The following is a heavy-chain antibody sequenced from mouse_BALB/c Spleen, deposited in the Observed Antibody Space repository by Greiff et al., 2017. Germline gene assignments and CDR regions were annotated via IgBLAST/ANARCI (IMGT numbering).Heavy chain of an antibody. J-gene: IGHJ2*01. CDR2: IDPANGNT. V-gene: IGHV14-3*02. D-gene: IGHD2-4*01. CDR1: GFNIKDTY. CDR3: AREAIGDYGDY. Sequence: EVKLQESGAELVKPGASVKLSCTASGFNIKDTYMHWVKQRPEQGLEWIGRIDPANGNTKYDPKFQGKATITADTSSNTAYLQLSSLTSEDTAVYYCAREAIGDYGDYWGQGTTLTVSS.